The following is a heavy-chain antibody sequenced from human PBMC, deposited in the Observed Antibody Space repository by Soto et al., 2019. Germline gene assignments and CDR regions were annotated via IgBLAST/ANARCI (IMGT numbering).Heavy chain of an antibody. CDR3: AKDGNYDILTGYYNYFDY. CDR2: ISGSGGST. CDR1: GFTFSSYA. Sequence: GGSLRLSCAASGFTFSSYAMSWVRQAPGKGLEWVSAISGSGGSTYYAESVKGRFTISRDNSKTTLYLKMNGLRAEDTAVFYFAKDGNYDILTGYYNYFDYWGQGTLVTVSS. D-gene: IGHD3-9*01. V-gene: IGHV3-23*01. J-gene: IGHJ4*02.